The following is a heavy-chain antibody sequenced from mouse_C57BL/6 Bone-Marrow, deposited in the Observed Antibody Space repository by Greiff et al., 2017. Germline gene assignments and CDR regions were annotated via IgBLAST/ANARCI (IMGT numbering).Heavy chain of an antibody. CDR2: INPNNGGT. J-gene: IGHJ1*03. CDR3: ASRSYGGTYFDV. Sequence: EVQLQQSGPELVKPGASVKISCKASGYTFTDYYMNWVKQSHGKSLEWIGDINPNNGGTSYNQKFKGKATLTVAKSSSKAYMEHRSLTSEDSAVHYCASRSYGGTYFDVWGTGTTITVSS. D-gene: IGHD1-1*01. V-gene: IGHV1-26*01. CDR1: GYTFTDYY.